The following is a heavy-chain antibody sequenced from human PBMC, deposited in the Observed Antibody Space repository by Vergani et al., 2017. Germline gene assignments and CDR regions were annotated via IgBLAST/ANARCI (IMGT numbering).Heavy chain of an antibody. J-gene: IGHJ5*02. CDR2: IYYSGST. CDR1: GGSISSSSYY. D-gene: IGHD2-2*01. V-gene: IGHV4-39*07. Sequence: QLQLQESGPGLVKPSETLSLTCTVSGGSISSSSYYWGWLRQPPGKGLEWIGRIYYSGSTYYNPSLTSRVTISVDTSKNQCSMKLSSVTAADTAVYYCARDGWDCSSTSCWWFDPWGQGTLVTVSS. CDR3: ARDGWDCSSTSCWWFDP.